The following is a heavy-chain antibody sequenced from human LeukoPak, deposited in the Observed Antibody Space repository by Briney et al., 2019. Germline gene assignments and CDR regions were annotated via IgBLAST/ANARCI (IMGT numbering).Heavy chain of an antibody. J-gene: IGHJ4*02. CDR3: ARGYSGYDTSDY. V-gene: IGHV1-2*06. D-gene: IGHD5-12*01. CDR1: GYTFTGYY. CDR2: INPNSGGT. Sequence: ASVKVSCKASGYTFTGYYMHWVRQAPGQGLEWMGRINPNSGGTNYAQKFQGRVTMTRDTSISTAYMELSRLRSDDTAVYYCARGYSGYDTSDYWGQGTLVTVSS.